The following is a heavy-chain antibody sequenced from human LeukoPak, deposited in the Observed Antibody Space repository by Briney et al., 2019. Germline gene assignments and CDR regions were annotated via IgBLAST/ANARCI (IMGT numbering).Heavy chain of an antibody. V-gene: IGHV4-34*01. CDR3: ARGLGLLAH. CDR2: INHSGST. Sequence: PSETLSLACAVYGGSFSGYYWSWIRHPAGKGLEWIGEINHSGSTNYNPSLKSRVTISVDTSKNQFSLKLSSVTAADTAVYYCARGLGLLAHWGQGTLVTVSS. CDR1: GGSFSGYY. J-gene: IGHJ4*02. D-gene: IGHD1-26*01.